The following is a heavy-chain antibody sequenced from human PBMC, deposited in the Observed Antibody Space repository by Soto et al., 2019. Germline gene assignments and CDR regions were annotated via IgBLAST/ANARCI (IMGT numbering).Heavy chain of an antibody. CDR3: ARARAWYYDFWSGYSAAYYYYGMDV. CDR2: IIPIFGTA. CDR1: GGTFSSYA. V-gene: IGHV1-69*13. D-gene: IGHD3-3*01. J-gene: IGHJ6*02. Sequence: VKVSCKASGGTFSSYAISWVRQAPGQGLEWMGGIIPIFGTANYAQKFQGRVTITADESTSTAYMELSSLRSEDTAVYYCARARAWYYDFWSGYSAAYYYYGMDVWGQGTTVTVSS.